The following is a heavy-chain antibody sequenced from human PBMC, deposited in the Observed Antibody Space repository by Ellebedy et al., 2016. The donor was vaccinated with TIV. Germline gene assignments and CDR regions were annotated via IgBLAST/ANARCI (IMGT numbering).Heavy chain of an antibody. V-gene: IGHV3-7*03. CDR3: AGRAYNWNDGSLFDY. Sequence: GESLKISCAASGFTFSSYWMSWVCQAPGKGLEWVANIKQDGSEKYYVDSVKGRFTISRDNAKNSLYLQMNSLRAEDTAVYYCAGRAYNWNDGSLFDYWGQGTLVTVSS. CDR2: IKQDGSEK. CDR1: GFTFSSYW. D-gene: IGHD1-1*01. J-gene: IGHJ4*02.